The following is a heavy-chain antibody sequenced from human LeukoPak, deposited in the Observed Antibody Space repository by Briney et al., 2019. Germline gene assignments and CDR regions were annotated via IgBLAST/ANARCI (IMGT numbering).Heavy chain of an antibody. CDR2: INPSGGST. CDR1: GYTFTGYY. CDR3: AREILPGGNGDPRYFDY. V-gene: IGHV1-46*01. Sequence: ASVKVSCKASGYTFTGYYMHWVRQAPGQGLEWMGIINPSGGSTSYAQKFQGRVTMTRDTSTSTVYMELSSLRSEDTAVYYCAREILPGGNGDPRYFDYWGQGTLVTVSS. D-gene: IGHD4-17*01. J-gene: IGHJ4*02.